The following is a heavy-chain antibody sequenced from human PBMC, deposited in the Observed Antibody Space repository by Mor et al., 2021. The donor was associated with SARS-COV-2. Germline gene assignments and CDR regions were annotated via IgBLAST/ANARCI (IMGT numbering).Heavy chain of an antibody. CDR2: ITSDNTYI. D-gene: IGHD2-2*01. V-gene: IGHV3-21*01. J-gene: IGHJ5*02. Sequence: VASITSDNTYIFYADSVKGRFTISRDNAKNSLYLQMNSLRAEDSAVYYCARGTQFDPWG. CDR3: ARGTQFDP.